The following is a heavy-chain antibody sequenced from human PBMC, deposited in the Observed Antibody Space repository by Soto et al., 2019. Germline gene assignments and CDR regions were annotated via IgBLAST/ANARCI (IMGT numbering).Heavy chain of an antibody. CDR1: GDTFSFYS. V-gene: IGHV1-69*04. D-gene: IGHD3-10*01. J-gene: IGHJ4*02. CDR2: VNPILSMS. CDR3: ATSYGSGYRDFDY. Sequence: QVQLVQSGAGVKRPGSSVKVSCKASGDTFSFYSINWVRQAPGLGLEWMGRVNPILSMSNYAQRVQGRVTMTADKSTSTAYMEISGLRSEDTAMYYCATSYGSGYRDFDYWGQGALVTVSS.